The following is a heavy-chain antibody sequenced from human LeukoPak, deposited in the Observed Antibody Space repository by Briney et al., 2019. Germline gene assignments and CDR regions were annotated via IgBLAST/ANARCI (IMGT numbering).Heavy chain of an antibody. J-gene: IGHJ5*02. D-gene: IGHD2/OR15-2a*01. V-gene: IGHV1-2*02. CDR3: ARATCNTDCAGSDP. Sequence: ASVKVSCKSSGYTFTAYYIHWVRQAPGQGLEWMGWINPNGDGTNYAQNFQGRVTVTRDTSISTAYMELSRLRSDDMAVYYCARATCNTDCAGSDPWGQGTLVTVSS. CDR2: INPNGDGT. CDR1: GYTFTAYY.